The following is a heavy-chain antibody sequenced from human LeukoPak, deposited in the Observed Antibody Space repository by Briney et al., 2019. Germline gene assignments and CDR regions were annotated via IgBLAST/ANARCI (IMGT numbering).Heavy chain of an antibody. J-gene: IGHJ4*02. CDR2: ISGGDDTT. CDR3: AKDKQWLVLDY. D-gene: IGHD6-19*01. CDR1: GFTFSSNA. V-gene: IGHV3-23*01. Sequence: GGSLRLSCAASGFTFSSNAMSWVRQAPGKGLEWVSGISGGDDTTYFADSVKGRFTISRDNSKNTLYLQMNRLRAEDTAVYYCAKDKQWLVLDYWGQGTLVTVSS.